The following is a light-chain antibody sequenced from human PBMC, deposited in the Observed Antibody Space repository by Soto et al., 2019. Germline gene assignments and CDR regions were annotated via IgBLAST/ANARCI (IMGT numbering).Light chain of an antibody. Sequence: EIVLTQSPGTLSLSPGERATLSCRASQSVSSSFLARYQQKPGQAPRLLIYGASSRATGIPVRFSGSGSGTDFTLTISRLEPEDFAVYYCQQCGGPPITFGQGTRLEI. V-gene: IGKV3-20*01. J-gene: IGKJ5*01. CDR1: QSVSSSF. CDR2: GAS. CDR3: QQCGGPPIT.